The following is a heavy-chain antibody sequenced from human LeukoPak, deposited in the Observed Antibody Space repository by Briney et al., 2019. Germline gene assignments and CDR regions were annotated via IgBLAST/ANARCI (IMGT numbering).Heavy chain of an antibody. D-gene: IGHD2-21*02. CDR2: IIPIFGTA. CDR3: ARGYSGGDCYRYVGYYYMDV. CDR1: GGTFSSYA. Sequence: SVKVSCKASGGTFSSYAISWVRQAPGQGLEWMGGIIPIFGTANYAQKFQGRVTITTDESTSTAYMELSSLRSEDTAVYYCARGYSGGDCYRYVGYYYMDVWGKGTTVTVSS. J-gene: IGHJ6*03. V-gene: IGHV1-69*05.